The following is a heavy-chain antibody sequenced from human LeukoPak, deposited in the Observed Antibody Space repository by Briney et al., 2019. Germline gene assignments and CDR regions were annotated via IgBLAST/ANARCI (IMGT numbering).Heavy chain of an antibody. Sequence: GGSLRLSCAASGFTFSSYAMSWVRQAPGKGLEWDSAISGSGGSTYYADSVKGRFTISRDNSKNTLYLQMNSLRAEDTAVYYCAKEGALVVVAATHFDYWGQGTLVTVSS. J-gene: IGHJ4*02. CDR1: GFTFSSYA. CDR3: AKEGALVVVAATHFDY. V-gene: IGHV3-23*01. CDR2: ISGSGGST. D-gene: IGHD2-15*01.